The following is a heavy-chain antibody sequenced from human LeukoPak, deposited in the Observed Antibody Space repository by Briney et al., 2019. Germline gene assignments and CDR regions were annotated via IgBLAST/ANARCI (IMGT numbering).Heavy chain of an antibody. CDR1: GFTFSNYA. V-gene: IGHV3-23*01. D-gene: IGHD3-10*02. J-gene: IGHJ6*04. CDR3: AELGITMIGGV. CDR2: ISGSGDNT. Sequence: GGSLRLSCAASGFTFSNYAMSWVRQAPGKGLEWVSAISGSGDNTYYADSVKGRFTISRDNSKNTLYLQMNSLRAEDTAVYYCAELGITMIGGVWGKGTTVTISS.